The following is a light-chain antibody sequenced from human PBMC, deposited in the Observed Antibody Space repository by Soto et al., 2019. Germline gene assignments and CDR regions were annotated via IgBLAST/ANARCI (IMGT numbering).Light chain of an antibody. CDR1: SSDVGAYKY. J-gene: IGLJ3*02. Sequence: QSALTQPPSASGSPGQSVTISFTGTSSDVGAYKYVSWYQQYPGKAPKLMIYEVSKRPSGVPDRSSGSKSGNTASLTVSGLQAEDEADYYCTSYVGSDIWVFGGGTKLTVL. V-gene: IGLV2-8*01. CDR2: EVS. CDR3: TSYVGSDIWV.